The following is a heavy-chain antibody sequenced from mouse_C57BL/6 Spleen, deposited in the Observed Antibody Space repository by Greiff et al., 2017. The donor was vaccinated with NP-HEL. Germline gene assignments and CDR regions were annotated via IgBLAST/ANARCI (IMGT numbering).Heavy chain of an antibody. CDR1: GYTFTDYN. J-gene: IGHJ2*01. Sequence: VQLQQSGPELVKPGASVKMSCKASGYTFTDYNMHWVKQSHGKSLEWIGYINPNNGGTSYNQKFKGKATLTVNKSSSTAYMELRSLTSEDSAVYYCARTYYYGSSYGDFDYWGQGTTLTVSS. D-gene: IGHD1-1*01. V-gene: IGHV1-22*01. CDR2: INPNNGGT. CDR3: ARTYYYGSSYGDFDY.